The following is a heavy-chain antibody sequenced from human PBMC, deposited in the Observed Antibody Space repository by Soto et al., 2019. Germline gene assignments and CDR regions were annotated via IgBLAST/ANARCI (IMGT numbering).Heavy chain of an antibody. D-gene: IGHD1-7*01. V-gene: IGHV1-69*12. CDR2: IIPIFGTA. CDR3: ARSSSGLELRREDQRYYYYGMDV. Sequence: QVQLVQSGAEVKKPGSSVKVSCKASGGTFSSYAISWVRQAPGQGLEWMGGIIPIFGTANYAQKFQGRVTITADESTSTAYMELSSLRSEDTAVYYCARSSSGLELRREDQRYYYYGMDVWGQGTTVTVSS. J-gene: IGHJ6*02. CDR1: GGTFSSYA.